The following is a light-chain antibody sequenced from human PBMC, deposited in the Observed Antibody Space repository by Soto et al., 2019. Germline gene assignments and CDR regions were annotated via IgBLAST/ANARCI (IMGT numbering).Light chain of an antibody. J-gene: IGKJ2*01. CDR3: QQYNSYPYT. V-gene: IGKV1-5*01. Sequence: DIQMTQSPSTLSASVGDRVTITCRASQSISSWLAWYQKKPGKAPKLLIYDASSLESGVPSRFSGSGSGTEFPLTISSLHPDDFATYYCQQYNSYPYTFGQGTKLEIK. CDR2: DAS. CDR1: QSISSW.